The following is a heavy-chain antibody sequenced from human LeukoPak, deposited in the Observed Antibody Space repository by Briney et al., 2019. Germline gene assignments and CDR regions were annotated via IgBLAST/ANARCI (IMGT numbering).Heavy chain of an antibody. CDR2: IIGTGHRT. J-gene: IGHJ6*02. V-gene: IGHV3-23*01. CDR3: AKDTLGRGNGMDV. D-gene: IGHD3-10*01. CDR1: GLTFSNYA. Sequence: PGGSLRLSCAASGLTFSNYAMMWVRQAPGKGLGWVSSIIGTGHRTYYADSVQGRFTVSRDNSRNTLYLQMDSLRAEDTALYYCAKDTLGRGNGMDVWGQGTTVTVSS.